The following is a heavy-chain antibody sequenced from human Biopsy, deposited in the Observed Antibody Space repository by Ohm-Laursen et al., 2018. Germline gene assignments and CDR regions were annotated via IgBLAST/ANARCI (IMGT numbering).Heavy chain of an antibody. CDR2: AYPSGTT. Sequence: TLSLTCCVSGASMTDYFWSWIWQPAGKGLEWIGRAYPSGTTYYNPSLKGRVTILIDASKNQLSLKVTSVTAADTAVFYCAGSRGHYFNGLDVWGQGTTVIVSS. J-gene: IGHJ6*02. CDR3: AGSRGHYFNGLDV. V-gene: IGHV4-4*07. CDR1: GASMTDYF. D-gene: IGHD3-10*01.